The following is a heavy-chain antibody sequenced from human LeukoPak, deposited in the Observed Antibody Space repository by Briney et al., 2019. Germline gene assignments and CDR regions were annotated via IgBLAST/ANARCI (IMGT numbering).Heavy chain of an antibody. V-gene: IGHV4-4*02. CDR3: ATVSAFFYDSGSYYTFDY. CDR2: IYHSGST. J-gene: IGHJ4*02. CDR1: GGSISSSKW. Sequence: SGTLSLTCAVSGGSISSSKWWSWVRQPPGKGLEWIGEIYHSGSTNYNPSLKSRVTISVDKSKNQFSLKLSSVTAADTAVSYCATVSAFFYDSGSYYTFDYWGQGTLVTVSS. D-gene: IGHD3-10*01.